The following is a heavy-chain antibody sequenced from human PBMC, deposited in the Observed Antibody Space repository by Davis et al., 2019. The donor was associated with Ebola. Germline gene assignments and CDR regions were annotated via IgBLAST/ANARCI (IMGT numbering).Heavy chain of an antibody. J-gene: IGHJ6*04. V-gene: IGHV3-21*01. CDR2: ISSSSSYI. Sequence: GESLKISCAASGSTFSNYAMNWVRQAPGKGLEWVSSISSSSSYIYYADSVKGRFTISRDNAKNALYLQMNSLRAEDTAVCYCARERGEPKNFNYYYGMDVWGKGTTVTVSS. CDR3: ARERGEPKNFNYYYGMDV. D-gene: IGHD1-14*01. CDR1: GSTFSNYA.